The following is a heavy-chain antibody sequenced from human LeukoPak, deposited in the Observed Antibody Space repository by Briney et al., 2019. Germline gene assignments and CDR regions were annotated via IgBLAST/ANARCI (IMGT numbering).Heavy chain of an antibody. CDR3: ARGGVAESGYSYGSPNYYYGMDV. Sequence: SQTLSLTCAISGDSVSSNSAAWNWIRQSPSRGLEWLGRTYYRSKWYNDYAVSVKSRITINPDTCKNQFSLQLNSVTPEDTAVYYCARGGVAESGYSYGSPNYYYGMDVWGQGTTVTVSS. CDR2: TYYRSKWYN. V-gene: IGHV6-1*01. CDR1: GDSVSSNSAA. J-gene: IGHJ6*02. D-gene: IGHD5-18*01.